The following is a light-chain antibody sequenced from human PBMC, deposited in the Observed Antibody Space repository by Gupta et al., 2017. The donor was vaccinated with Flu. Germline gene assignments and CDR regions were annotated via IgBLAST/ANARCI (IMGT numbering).Light chain of an antibody. CDR2: ENN. CDR3: GTWDSLNSGGL. J-gene: IGLJ3*02. V-gene: IGLV1-51*02. CDR1: SSNIGSNY. Sequence: SSNIGSNYVSWYQHVPGTVPKLLIYENNKRPSGIPDRFSGSKSGASATLDITVLQTGDEADYYCGTWDSLNSGGLFGGGTHLTVL.